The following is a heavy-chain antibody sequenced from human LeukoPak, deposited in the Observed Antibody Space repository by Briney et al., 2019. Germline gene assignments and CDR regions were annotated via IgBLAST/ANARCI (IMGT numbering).Heavy chain of an antibody. CDR3: ARGRTSRDGYNYGY. CDR1: GGSFSGYY. V-gene: IGHV4-34*01. J-gene: IGHJ4*02. CDR2: INHSGST. D-gene: IGHD5-24*01. Sequence: KPSETLSLTCAVYGGSFSGYYWSWIRQPPGKGLEWIGEINHSGSTNYNPSLKSRVTISVDTSKNQFSLKLSSVTAADTAVYYCARGRTSRDGYNYGYWGQGTLVTVSS.